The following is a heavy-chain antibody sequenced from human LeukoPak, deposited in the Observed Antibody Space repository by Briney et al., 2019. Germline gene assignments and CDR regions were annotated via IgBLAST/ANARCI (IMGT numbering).Heavy chain of an antibody. CDR3: ARDPVYFDY. J-gene: IGHJ4*02. CDR1: GFTFSSYA. CDR2: ISYDGSNK. V-gene: IGHV3-30-3*01. Sequence: SLRLSCAASGFTFSSYAMHWVRQAPGKGREWVAVISYDGSNKYYADSVQGRFTISRDNSKNTLYLQMNSLRAEDTAVYYCARDPVYFDYWGQGTLVTVSS.